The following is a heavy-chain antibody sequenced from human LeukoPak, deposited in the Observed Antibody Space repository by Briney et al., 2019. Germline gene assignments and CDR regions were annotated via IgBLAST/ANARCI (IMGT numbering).Heavy chain of an antibody. D-gene: IGHD1-26*01. J-gene: IGHJ4*02. CDR3: AKDQVGSYYYFDY. Sequence: PGGSLRLSXAASGFTFSSYAMSWVRQAPGKGLEWVSAISGSGGSTYYADSVEGRFTISRDNSKNTLYLQMNSLRAEDTAVYYCAKDQVGSYYYFDYWGQGTLVTVSS. CDR1: GFTFSSYA. CDR2: ISGSGGST. V-gene: IGHV3-23*01.